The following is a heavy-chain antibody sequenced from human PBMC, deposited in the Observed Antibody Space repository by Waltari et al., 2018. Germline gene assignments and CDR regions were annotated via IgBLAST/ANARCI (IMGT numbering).Heavy chain of an antibody. D-gene: IGHD5-18*01. J-gene: IGHJ6*02. CDR1: GGSFSGYY. CDR3: ARGKARRGYSYGTDYYYYYGMDV. CDR2: INHSGST. Sequence: QVQLQQWGAGLLKPSETLSLTCAVYGGSFSGYYWSWIRQPPGKGLEWIGEINHSGSTNSNPSLKSRVTISVDTSKNQFSLKLSSVTAADTAVYYCARGKARRGYSYGTDYYYYYGMDVWGQGTTVTVSS. V-gene: IGHV4-34*01.